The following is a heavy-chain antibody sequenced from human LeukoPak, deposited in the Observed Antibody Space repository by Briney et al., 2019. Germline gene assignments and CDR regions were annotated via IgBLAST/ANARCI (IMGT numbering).Heavy chain of an antibody. D-gene: IGHD4-17*01. V-gene: IGHV4-4*07. CDR1: GGSISSYY. Sequence: SETLSLTCTVSGGSISSYYWSWIRQPAGKGLEWIGRIYSSGSTNYNPSLKSRVTMSVDTSKSQFSLELSSVTAADTAVYYCAKAVTTDWYYYMDAWGKGTTVTVSS. J-gene: IGHJ6*03. CDR2: IYSSGST. CDR3: AKAVTTDWYYYMDA.